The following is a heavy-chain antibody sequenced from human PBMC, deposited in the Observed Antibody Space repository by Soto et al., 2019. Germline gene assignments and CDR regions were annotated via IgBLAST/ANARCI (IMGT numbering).Heavy chain of an antibody. V-gene: IGHV1-18*01. CDR1: GFTLNTYG. Sequence: VLLMQSGAEVKKTGASVKVSCKASGFTLNTYGISWVRQAPGQGLEWMGWISPYNRNTNYAQKFQGRVTMTTDTSTSTAYMELRSLRSDDTDVYYCARVDLGDFDFWGQGTLVTVSS. J-gene: IGHJ5*01. CDR3: ARVDLGDFDF. CDR2: ISPYNRNT. D-gene: IGHD3-16*01.